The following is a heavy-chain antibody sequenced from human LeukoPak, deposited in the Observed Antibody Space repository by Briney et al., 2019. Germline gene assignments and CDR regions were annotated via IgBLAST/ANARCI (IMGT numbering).Heavy chain of an antibody. CDR2: IYAGDSDT. CDR3: ARLSIVGATLNAFDI. CDR1: GYRFTSYW. D-gene: IGHD1-26*01. Sequence: GESLQISCKGSGYRFTSYWIGWVRQMPGEGLEWMGIIYAGDSDTRYSPSFQGQVTFSADKSITTAYLQWSSLKASDTAMYYCARLSIVGATLNAFDIWGQGTMVTVSS. J-gene: IGHJ3*02. V-gene: IGHV5-51*01.